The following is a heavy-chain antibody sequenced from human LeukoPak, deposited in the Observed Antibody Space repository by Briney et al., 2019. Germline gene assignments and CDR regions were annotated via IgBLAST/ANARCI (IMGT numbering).Heavy chain of an antibody. J-gene: IGHJ4*02. CDR3: ARHDGSSSRRAFDF. CDR1: GYSFTSYW. CDR2: IYPGDSDS. V-gene: IGHV5-51*01. Sequence: GESLKISCKGSGYSFTSYWIGWVRQMSGNGLEWMGIIYPGDSDSRYSPSFQGQVTISADKSLSTAYLQWSSLKASDTAMYYCARHDGSSSRRAFDFWGQGTLVTVSS. D-gene: IGHD6-6*01.